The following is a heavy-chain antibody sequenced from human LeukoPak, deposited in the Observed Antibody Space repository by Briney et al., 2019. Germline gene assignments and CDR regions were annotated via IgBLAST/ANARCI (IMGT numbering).Heavy chain of an antibody. Sequence: PSETLSLTCTVSGGSISNYYWSWIRQPPGKGLEWIGYIYDSGRTNYNPSLKSRVTISVDTSKNQFSLKLSSVTAADTAVYYCARTTEGGYTYDYFYYYYMDVWGKGTTVTISS. CDR3: ARTTEGGYTYDYFYYYYMDV. CDR1: GGSISNYY. J-gene: IGHJ6*03. D-gene: IGHD5-18*01. V-gene: IGHV4-59*01. CDR2: IYDSGRT.